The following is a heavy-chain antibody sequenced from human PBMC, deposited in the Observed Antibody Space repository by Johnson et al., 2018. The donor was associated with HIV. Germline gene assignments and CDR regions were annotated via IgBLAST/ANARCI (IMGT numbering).Heavy chain of an antibody. CDR2: IYSDGSDT. D-gene: IGHD3-10*01. Sequence: VQLVESGGGLVQPGGSLRLSCAASGFIFRNYWMHWVRQTPGKGLVWVARIYSDGSDTAYADSVKGRFTISRDNSKNTRYVQMNRLSPEDTAAYFCAKGRSGGSGAFDIWGQGTVVTVSS. J-gene: IGHJ3*02. CDR3: AKGRSGGSGAFDI. V-gene: IGHV3-74*03. CDR1: GFIFRNYW.